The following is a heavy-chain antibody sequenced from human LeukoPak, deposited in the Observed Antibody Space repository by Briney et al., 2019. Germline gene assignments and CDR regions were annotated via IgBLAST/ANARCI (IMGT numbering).Heavy chain of an antibody. CDR2: INHSGST. V-gene: IGHV4-34*01. CDR1: GGSFSGYY. D-gene: IGHD2-2*01. J-gene: IGHJ6*03. CDR3: ARTLIVVVPAAIRAQDYYYYYYYMDV. Sequence: SETLSLTCAVYGGSFSGYYWSWIRQPPGKGLEWIGKINHSGSTNYNPSLKSRVTISVDTSKDQFSLKLSSVTAADTAVYYCARTLIVVVPAAIRAQDYYYYYYYMDVWGKGTTVTVSS.